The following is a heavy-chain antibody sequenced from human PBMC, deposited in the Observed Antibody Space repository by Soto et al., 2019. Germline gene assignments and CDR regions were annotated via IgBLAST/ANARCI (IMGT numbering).Heavy chain of an antibody. V-gene: IGHV3-73*01. CDR2: IRSKANSYAT. D-gene: IGHD2-15*01. Sequence: GGSLRLSCAASGFTFSGSAMHWVRQASGKGLEWVGRIRSKANSYATAYAASVKGRFTISRDDSKNTAYLQMNSLKTEDTAVYYCTTNPAVAAMFNGDAFDIWGQGTMVTVSS. J-gene: IGHJ3*02. CDR3: TTNPAVAAMFNGDAFDI. CDR1: GFTFSGSA.